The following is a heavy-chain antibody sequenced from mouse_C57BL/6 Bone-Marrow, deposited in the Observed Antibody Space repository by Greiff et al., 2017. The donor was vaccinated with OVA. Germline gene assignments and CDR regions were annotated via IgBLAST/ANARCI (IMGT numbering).Heavy chain of an antibody. CDR3: AGGITTIVDFDV. Sequence: QVQLQQSGAELARPGASVKLSCKASGYTFTSYGISWVKQRTGQGLEWIGEIDPRSGNTYYNEKFKGKATLTVDTSSSTAYMQLRSLTSEDSAVDVCAGGITTIVDFDVWCTGTAVTVTS. D-gene: IGHD1-1*01. CDR1: GYTFTSYG. V-gene: IGHV1-81*01. J-gene: IGHJ1*03. CDR2: IDPRSGNT.